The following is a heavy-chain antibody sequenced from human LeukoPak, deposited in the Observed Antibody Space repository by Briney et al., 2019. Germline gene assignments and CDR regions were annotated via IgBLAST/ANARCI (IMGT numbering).Heavy chain of an antibody. CDR2: IYYSGST. D-gene: IGHD4-11*01. Sequence: SETLSLTCTVSGGAISSGGYYWSWIRQHPGKGLEWIGYIYYSGSTNYNPSLKRRVTISVDTSKNQFSLKLSSVTAADTAVYYCAYSDDYSNLDYWGQGTLVTVSS. CDR1: GGAISSGGYY. V-gene: IGHV4-61*08. CDR3: AYSDDYSNLDY. J-gene: IGHJ4*02.